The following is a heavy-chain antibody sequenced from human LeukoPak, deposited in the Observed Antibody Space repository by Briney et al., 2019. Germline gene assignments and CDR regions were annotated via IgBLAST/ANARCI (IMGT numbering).Heavy chain of an antibody. V-gene: IGHV3-21*01. CDR1: GFTFSSYS. CDR2: ISSSSSYI. CDR3: ARTCYYDSSGRENYYYMDV. Sequence: GGSLRLSCAASGFTFSSYSMNWVRQAPGKGLEWVSSISSSSSYIYYADSVKGRFTISRDNAKNSLYLQMNSLRAEDTAVYYCARTCYYDSSGRENYYYMDVWGKGTTVTVSS. J-gene: IGHJ6*03. D-gene: IGHD3-22*01.